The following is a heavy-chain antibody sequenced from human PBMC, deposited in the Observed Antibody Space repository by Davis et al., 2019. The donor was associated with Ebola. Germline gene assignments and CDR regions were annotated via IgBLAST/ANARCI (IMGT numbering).Heavy chain of an antibody. Sequence: GGSLRLSCAASGFTFSSYGMHWVRQAPGKGLEWVAVIWYDGSNKYYADSVKGRFTISRDNPTSTLYLEMNSLRADDTAVYYCAKDRGYDSNHFFDYWGQGILVTVSS. J-gene: IGHJ4*01. CDR1: GFTFSSYG. D-gene: IGHD5-12*01. CDR3: AKDRGYDSNHFFDY. CDR2: IWYDGSNK. V-gene: IGHV3-33*06.